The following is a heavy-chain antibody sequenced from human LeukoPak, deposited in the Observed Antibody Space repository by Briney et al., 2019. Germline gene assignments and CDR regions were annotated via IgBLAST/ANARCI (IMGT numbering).Heavy chain of an antibody. V-gene: IGHV4-59*01. CDR1: GGSISSYY. CDR2: LYYSGST. J-gene: IGHJ4*02. Sequence: SETLSLTCTVSGGSISSYYWSWIRQPPGKGLEWIGYLYYSGSTNYNPSLKSRVTISVDTSKNQFSLKLSSVTAADTAVYYCARAGGYGGSLAYWGQGALVTASS. D-gene: IGHD5-18*01. CDR3: ARAGGYGGSLAY.